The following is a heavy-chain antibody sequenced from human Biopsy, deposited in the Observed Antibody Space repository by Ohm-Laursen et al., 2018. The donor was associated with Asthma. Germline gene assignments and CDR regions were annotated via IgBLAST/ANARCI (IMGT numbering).Heavy chain of an antibody. Sequence: SSVKASCKPLGGTFNTYVIGWVRQAPGQGLEWMGGINSVFGTTTYPQKFQDRVTITADDSTGTVYMELSSLRSEDTAVYYCARKAGSCISRTCYSLDFWGQGTLVTVSS. CDR1: GGTFNTYV. V-gene: IGHV1-69*01. D-gene: IGHD2-2*01. J-gene: IGHJ4*02. CDR3: ARKAGSCISRTCYSLDF. CDR2: INSVFGTT.